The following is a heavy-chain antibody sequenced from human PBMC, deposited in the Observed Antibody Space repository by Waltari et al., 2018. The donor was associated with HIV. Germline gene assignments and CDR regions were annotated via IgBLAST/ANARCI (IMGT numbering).Heavy chain of an antibody. CDR3: ARGIRYYAP. Sequence: EVQLVQSGGGVVSPEESVRLSCAVSGTLVSDNYMSWIRQAPGKGLGGVAVWYGDGTTDYADSVKGRFVVSRDKAKNMFFLQMDYPRGADSATYFCARGIRYYAPWGQGVLVSVS. CDR2: WYGDGTT. D-gene: IGHD3-3*01. CDR1: GTLVSDNY. V-gene: IGHV3-53*02. J-gene: IGHJ5*02.